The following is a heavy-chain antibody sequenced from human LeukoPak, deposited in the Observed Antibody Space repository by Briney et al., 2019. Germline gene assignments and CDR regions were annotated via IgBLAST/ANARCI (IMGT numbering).Heavy chain of an antibody. CDR2: ISPYNGNT. CDR1: GYTFTTYG. V-gene: IGHV1-18*01. D-gene: IGHD6-19*01. Sequence: VASVKVSCKSSGYTFTTYGISWMRQAPGQGLEWMGWISPYNGNTKYAQKLQGSVTMTTDTSTNTAYMELRSLRSDDTAVYYCAREAPVAAGSDAFDIWGQGTMVTVSS. J-gene: IGHJ3*02. CDR3: AREAPVAAGSDAFDI.